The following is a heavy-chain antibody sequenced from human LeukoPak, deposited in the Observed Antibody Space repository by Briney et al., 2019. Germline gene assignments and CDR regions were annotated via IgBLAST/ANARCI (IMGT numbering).Heavy chain of an antibody. D-gene: IGHD6-13*01. J-gene: IGHJ3*02. CDR1: GFTFSSYS. CDR2: ISRTSRHK. CDR3: TTAIAAFNAFDI. Sequence: PGGSLTLSCAASGFTFSSYSMNWVRQAPGKGLEWVSSISRTSRHKYYSDSVKGRFTISRDDAENSLFLQMDSLKTEDTAVYYCTTAIAAFNAFDIWGQGTMVTVSS. V-gene: IGHV3-21*03.